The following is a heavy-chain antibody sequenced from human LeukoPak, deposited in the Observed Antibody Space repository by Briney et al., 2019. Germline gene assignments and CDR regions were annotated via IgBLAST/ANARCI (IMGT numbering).Heavy chain of an antibody. CDR2: IYYTGSS. CDR3: ARRPPPLHNGMDV. V-gene: IGHV4-59*01. Sequence: SETLSLTCTVSGGSISGFYWSWIRQPPGKGLEWVAYIYYTGSSNYNPSLRSRVTISVDTSKNKLSLTLSSVTAADTAVYYCARRPPPLHNGMDVWGHGTTVTVSS. J-gene: IGHJ6*02. CDR1: GGSISGFY.